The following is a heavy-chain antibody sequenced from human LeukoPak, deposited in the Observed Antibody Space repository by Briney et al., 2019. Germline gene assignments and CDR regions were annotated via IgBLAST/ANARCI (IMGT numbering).Heavy chain of an antibody. J-gene: IGHJ4*02. Sequence: ASVKVSCKASGYTLTGYYMHWVRQAPGQGLEWMGWINPNSGGTNYAQKFQGRVTMTRDTSISTAYMELSRLRSDDTAVYYCARDRKQQLVPLDYWGQGTLVTVSS. CDR3: ARDRKQQLVPLDY. V-gene: IGHV1-2*02. D-gene: IGHD6-13*01. CDR1: GYTLTGYY. CDR2: INPNSGGT.